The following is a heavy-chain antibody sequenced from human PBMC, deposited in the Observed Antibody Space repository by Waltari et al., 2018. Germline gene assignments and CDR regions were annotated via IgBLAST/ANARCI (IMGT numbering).Heavy chain of an antibody. J-gene: IGHJ6*03. CDR2: IYPGDSDT. V-gene: IGHV5-51*01. Sequence: EVQLVQSGAEVKKPGESLKISCKGSGYSFTSYWIGWVRQMPGKGLEWMGIIYPGDSDTRYSPSFQGQVTISADKSISTAYLQWSSLKASDTAMYYCARLFPTTVTTGGYYYYYMDVWGKGTTVTVSS. D-gene: IGHD4-17*01. CDR1: GYSFTSYW. CDR3: ARLFPTTVTTGGYYYYYMDV.